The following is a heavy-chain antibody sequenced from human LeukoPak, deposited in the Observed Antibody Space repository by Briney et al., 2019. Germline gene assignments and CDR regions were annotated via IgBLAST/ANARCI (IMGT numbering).Heavy chain of an antibody. D-gene: IGHD3-16*02. J-gene: IGHJ5*02. CDR3: ARDNSVGDIAWWFDP. Sequence: GASVKVSCKASGDSFSSHYMHSVRQAPGQGLKWMGLINPSGSSTLYAQKFQGRVTMTRDMSTTTDYVELSSLRSEDTAVYYCARDNSVGDIAWWFDPWGQGTLVTVSS. V-gene: IGHV1-46*01. CDR1: GDSFSSHY. CDR2: INPSGSST.